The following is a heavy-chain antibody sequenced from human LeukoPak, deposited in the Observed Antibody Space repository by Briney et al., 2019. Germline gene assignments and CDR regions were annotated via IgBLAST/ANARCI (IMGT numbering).Heavy chain of an antibody. Sequence: GGSLRLSCAGSGFIFSNYAMSWVRQAPGQGLEWVSTISNSGDATFYADAVKGRFTISRDNSKNTLYLQMYSLRAEDTAVYYCAKAPPYTKYFDYWGQGTLLTVSS. CDR1: GFIFSNYA. D-gene: IGHD1-1*01. J-gene: IGHJ4*02. CDR3: AKAPPYTKYFDY. V-gene: IGHV3-23*01. CDR2: ISNSGDAT.